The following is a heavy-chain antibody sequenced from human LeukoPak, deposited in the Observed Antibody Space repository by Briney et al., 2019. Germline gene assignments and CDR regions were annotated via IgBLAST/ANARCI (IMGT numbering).Heavy chain of an antibody. CDR1: GGSFSGYY. Sequence: ASETLSLTCAVYGGSFSGYYWSWIRQPPGKGLEWIGEINHSGSTNYNPSLKSRVTISVDTSKNQFSLKLSSVTAADTAAYYCVGPRGGDSSGYAFDIWGQGTMVSVSS. J-gene: IGHJ3*02. CDR2: INHSGST. CDR3: VGPRGGDSSGYAFDI. D-gene: IGHD3-22*01. V-gene: IGHV4-34*01.